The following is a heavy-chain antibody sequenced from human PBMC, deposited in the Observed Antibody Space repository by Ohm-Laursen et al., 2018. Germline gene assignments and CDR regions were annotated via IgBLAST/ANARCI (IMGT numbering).Heavy chain of an antibody. CDR2: INHSGST. Sequence: GTLSLTCVVYGGSFSGYYWNWIRQPPGKGLEWIGEINHSGSTNYNPSLKSRVTISVDTSKNQFSLKLSSVTAADTAVYYCARRLSPHLSGWSRKYFDYWGQGTLVTVSS. V-gene: IGHV4-34*01. CDR3: ARRLSPHLSGWSRKYFDY. J-gene: IGHJ4*02. CDR1: GGSFSGYY. D-gene: IGHD6-19*01.